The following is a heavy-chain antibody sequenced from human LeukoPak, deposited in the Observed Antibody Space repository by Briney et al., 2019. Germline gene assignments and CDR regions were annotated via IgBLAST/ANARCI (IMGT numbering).Heavy chain of an antibody. V-gene: IGHV4-30-4*01. CDR3: AGWAERGGYSYGLYYFDY. CDR1: GGSISSGDYY. J-gene: IGHJ4*02. Sequence: PSQTLSLTCTVSGGSISSGDYYWSWIRQPPGKGLEWIGYIYYSGSTYYNPSLKSRVTISVDTSKNQFSLKLSSVTAADTAVYYCAGWAERGGYSYGLYYFDYWGQGTLVTVSS. D-gene: IGHD5-18*01. CDR2: IYYSGST.